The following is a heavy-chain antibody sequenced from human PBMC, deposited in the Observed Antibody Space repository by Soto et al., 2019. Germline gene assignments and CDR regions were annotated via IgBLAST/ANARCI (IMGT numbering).Heavy chain of an antibody. J-gene: IGHJ4*02. V-gene: IGHV3-48*03. CDR1: GFTFSSYE. Sequence: PGGSLRLSCVASGFTFSSYEMMWVRQAPGKGLEWVSFIHTSGGTIYYADSVKGRFSISRDNAQNSLYLQMNSLRADDTAVYYCATSLSGYYYNYWGQGTLVTVSS. D-gene: IGHD3-22*01. CDR3: ATSLSGYYYNY. CDR2: IHTSGGTI.